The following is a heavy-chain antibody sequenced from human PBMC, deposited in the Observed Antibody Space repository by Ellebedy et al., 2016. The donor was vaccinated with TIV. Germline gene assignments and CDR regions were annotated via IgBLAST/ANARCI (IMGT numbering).Heavy chain of an antibody. V-gene: IGHV3-23*01. CDR1: GFTFSSYA. CDR3: TSPAVGHTTGCCRYYFDY. D-gene: IGHD6-19*01. CDR2: ITSGGST. J-gene: IGHJ4*02. Sequence: GESLKISCAASGFTFSSYAMCWVRQAPGKGLEWVLTITSGGSTYYADSVKGRFTVSRDNSRNTVFLQMNSLRAEDTAVYYCTSPAVGHTTGCCRYYFDYWGLGTLVTVSS.